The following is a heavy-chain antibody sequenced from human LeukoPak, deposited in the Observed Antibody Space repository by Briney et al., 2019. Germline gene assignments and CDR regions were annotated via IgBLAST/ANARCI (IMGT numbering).Heavy chain of an antibody. D-gene: IGHD2-15*01. CDR3: TKVSVVVVAATNDY. J-gene: IGHJ4*02. Sequence: GGSLRLSCAASGFTFSSYAMSWVRQAPGKGLEWVSAISGSGGSTYYADSVKGRFTISRDNSKNTLYLQMNSLRAEDTAVYYCTKVSVVVVAATNDYWGQGTLVTVSS. CDR1: GFTFSSYA. CDR2: ISGSGGST. V-gene: IGHV3-23*01.